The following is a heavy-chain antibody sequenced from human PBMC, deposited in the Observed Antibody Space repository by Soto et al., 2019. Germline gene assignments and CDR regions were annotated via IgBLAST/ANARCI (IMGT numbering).Heavy chain of an antibody. J-gene: IGHJ4*02. CDR2: ISAYNGNT. CDR3: ARDDDYQSLHDY. Sequence: ASVKVSCKASGYTFTSYGISLVRQAPGQGLEWMGWISAYNGNTNYAQKLQGRVTMTTDTSTSTAYMELRSLRSDDTAAYYCARDDDYQSLHDYWGQGTLVTVSS. CDR1: GYTFTSYG. V-gene: IGHV1-18*01. D-gene: IGHD4-17*01.